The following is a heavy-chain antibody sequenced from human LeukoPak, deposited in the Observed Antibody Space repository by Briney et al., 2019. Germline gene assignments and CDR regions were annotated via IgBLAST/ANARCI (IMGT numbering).Heavy chain of an antibody. CDR3: ARQPATAYVDY. CDR1: GYSFTSYW. D-gene: IGHD3-16*01. CDR2: IYPGDSDT. V-gene: IGHV5-51*07. Sequence: GESLKISCKGSGYSFTSYWIGWVHQMPGKGLEWMGIIYPGDSDTRYSPSFQGQVTISADNSISTAYLQWSSLKASDTAMYYCARQPATAYVDYWGQGTLVTVSS. J-gene: IGHJ4*02.